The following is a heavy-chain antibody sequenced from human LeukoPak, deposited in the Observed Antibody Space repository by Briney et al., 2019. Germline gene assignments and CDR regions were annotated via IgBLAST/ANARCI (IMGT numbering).Heavy chain of an antibody. CDR2: IYHSGST. V-gene: IGHV4-30-2*01. CDR1: GGSISSGGYS. Sequence: SQTLSLTCAVSGGSISSGGYSWSWIRQPPGKGLEWIGYIYHSGSTYYNPSLKSRVTISVDRSKNQFSLKLSSVTAADTDVYYCARSTYYYDTRDAFDIWGQGTMVTVSS. D-gene: IGHD3-22*01. CDR3: ARSTYYYDTRDAFDI. J-gene: IGHJ3*02.